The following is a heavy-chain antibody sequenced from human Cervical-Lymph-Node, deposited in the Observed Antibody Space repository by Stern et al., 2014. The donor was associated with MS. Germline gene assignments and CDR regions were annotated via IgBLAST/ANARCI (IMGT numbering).Heavy chain of an antibody. CDR3: ARDGSYSSSWYYNWFDP. D-gene: IGHD6-13*01. Sequence: QVQLVHSGAEVKKPGASVKVSCKASGYTFTSYYMHWVRQAPGQGIEWMGIINPSGCSTSYAQKFQGRVTMTRDTSTSTVYMELSSLRSEDTAVYYCARDGSYSSSWYYNWFDPWGQGTLVTVSS. CDR1: GYTFTSYY. J-gene: IGHJ5*02. CDR2: INPSGCST. V-gene: IGHV1-46*03.